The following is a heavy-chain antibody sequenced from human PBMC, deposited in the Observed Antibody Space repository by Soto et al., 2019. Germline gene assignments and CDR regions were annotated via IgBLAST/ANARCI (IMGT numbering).Heavy chain of an antibody. CDR3: ARDLAAGDH. CDR2: INPDSGST. J-gene: IGHJ4*02. Sequence: QVQLVQSGAEVKKPGASVKVSCRTSGYTFTHYYIHWVRQAPGQGLEWLGIINPDSGSTNYAHEFQGRVTLTMDTSTTTVYTGLSGVRAEDTAIFYCARDLAAGDHWGQGTLVTVSS. D-gene: IGHD6-13*01. V-gene: IGHV1-46*01. CDR1: GYTFTHYY.